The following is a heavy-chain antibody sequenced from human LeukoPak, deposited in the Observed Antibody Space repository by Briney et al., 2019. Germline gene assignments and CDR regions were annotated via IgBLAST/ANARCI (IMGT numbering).Heavy chain of an antibody. CDR2: ISYDGSNK. V-gene: IGHV3-30*18. Sequence: GGSLRLSCAASGFTFSSYGMHWVRQAPGNGLEWVAVISYDGSNKYYADSVKGRFTISRDNSKNTLYLQMNSLRAEDTAVYYCAKDGSSGLDYWGQGTLVTVSS. CDR1: GFTFSSYG. D-gene: IGHD3-22*01. CDR3: AKDGSSGLDY. J-gene: IGHJ4*02.